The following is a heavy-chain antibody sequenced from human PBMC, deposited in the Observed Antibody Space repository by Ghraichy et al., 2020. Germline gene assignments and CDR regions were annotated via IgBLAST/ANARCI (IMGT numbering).Heavy chain of an antibody. V-gene: IGHV4-39*01. CDR1: GASISDSYYY. D-gene: IGHD6-13*01. Sequence: SETLSLTCTVSGASISDSYYYWGWIRQPPGKGLEWIGSIYHSGSTNYNPSLNGRVTISIDTSRNQFSLKLSSVTAADTAVYYCARPSAAAGYYYFDFWGHGTLVTVSS. CDR3: ARPSAAAGYYYFDF. CDR2: IYHSGST. J-gene: IGHJ4*01.